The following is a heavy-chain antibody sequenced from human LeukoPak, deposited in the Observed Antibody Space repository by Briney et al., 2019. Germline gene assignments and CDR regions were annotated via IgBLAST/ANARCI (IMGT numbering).Heavy chain of an antibody. CDR2: ISWNSGST. Sequence: GRSLRLSCAASGFTFDDHAMHWVRQAPGKGLEWVSGISWNSGSTGYADSVKGRFTISRDNAKNSLYLQMNSLRAEDTALYYCAKGRDKYQLLSKNWFDPWGQGTLVTVSS. J-gene: IGHJ5*02. V-gene: IGHV3-9*01. D-gene: IGHD2-2*01. CDR1: GFTFDDHA. CDR3: AKGRDKYQLLSKNWFDP.